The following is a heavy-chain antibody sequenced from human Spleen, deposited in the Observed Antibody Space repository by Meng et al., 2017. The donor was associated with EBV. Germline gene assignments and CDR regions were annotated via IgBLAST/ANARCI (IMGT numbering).Heavy chain of an antibody. CDR3: ARDRRTMGSDY. CDR1: GCSITFMDYY. Sequence: NPSGTLTLPCTAPGCSITFMDYYWGWTRQPPGKGLEWIGNVYYSGNTNYNPSLKSRVTLSTDTSKNQFSLKLSSLTAADTAVYYCARDRRTMGSDYWGHGILVTVSS. CDR2: VYYSGNT. V-gene: IGHV4-39*07. D-gene: IGHD4/OR15-4a*01. J-gene: IGHJ4*01.